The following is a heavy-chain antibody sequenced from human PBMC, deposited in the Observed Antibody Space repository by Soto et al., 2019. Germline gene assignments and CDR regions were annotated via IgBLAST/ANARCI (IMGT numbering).Heavy chain of an antibody. CDR3: ARQDSVLAEGTWFDH. CDR1: GYSISSGYH. D-gene: IGHD6-19*01. J-gene: IGHJ5*02. Sequence: PSDTLSLTCTVSGYSISSGYHWAWIRQPPGKGLEWLGSVHYSGNTYYNPSLKRRLTISVDKAKNQLSLNLSSVAAADTAVHYCARQDSVLAEGTWFDHWARDTWSASP. V-gene: IGHV4-38-2*02. CDR2: VHYSGNT.